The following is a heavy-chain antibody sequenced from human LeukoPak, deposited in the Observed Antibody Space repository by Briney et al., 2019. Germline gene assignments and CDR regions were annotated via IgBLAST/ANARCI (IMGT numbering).Heavy chain of an antibody. J-gene: IGHJ6*02. V-gene: IGHV6-1*01. CDR1: GDSVSSNSAA. Sequence: SQTLSLTCAIPGDSVSSNSAAWNWIRQSPSRGLEWLGRTYYRSKWYNDYALSVKSRITINPDTSKNQFSLQLNSVTPEDTAVYYCVRDKWSPGCYSCYYGMDVWGQGTTVTVSS. CDR2: TYYRSKWYN. D-gene: IGHD2-21*01. CDR3: VRDKWSPGCYSCYYGMDV.